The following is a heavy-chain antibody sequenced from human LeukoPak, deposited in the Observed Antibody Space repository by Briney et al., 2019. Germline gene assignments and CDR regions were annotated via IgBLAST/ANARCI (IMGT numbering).Heavy chain of an antibody. V-gene: IGHV1-69*13. D-gene: IGHD4-23*01. CDR1: GGTFSSYA. Sequence: ASVKVSCTASGGTFSSYAINWVRQAPGQGLEWMGGIIPIFGTANYAQRFQGRVTITADESTSTAYMELSSLRSEDTAVYYCARETLGGRGYYYYGMDVWGQGTTVTVSS. CDR2: IIPIFGTA. J-gene: IGHJ6*02. CDR3: ARETLGGRGYYYYGMDV.